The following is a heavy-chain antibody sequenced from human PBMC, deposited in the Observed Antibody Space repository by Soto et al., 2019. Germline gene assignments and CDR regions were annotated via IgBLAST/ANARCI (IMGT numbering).Heavy chain of an antibody. Sequence: QLQLQESGSGLVKPSQTLSLTCAVSGGSISSGGYSWSWIRQPPGKGLEWIGYIYHSGSTYYTPSLKSRVTISVDRSKNQFSLKLSSVTAADTDVYYCARDTMHLYGSGSYVWFDPWGQGTLVTVSS. CDR2: IYHSGST. CDR1: GGSISSGGYS. CDR3: ARDTMHLYGSGSYVWFDP. V-gene: IGHV4-30-2*01. D-gene: IGHD3-10*01. J-gene: IGHJ5*02.